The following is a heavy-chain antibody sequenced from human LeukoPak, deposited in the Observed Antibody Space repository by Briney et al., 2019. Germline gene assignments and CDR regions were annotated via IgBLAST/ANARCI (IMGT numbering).Heavy chain of an antibody. CDR2: ISSSSSYI. D-gene: IGHD3-22*01. CDR1: GFTFSSYS. J-gene: IGHJ4*02. V-gene: IGHV3-21*01. CDR3: ARAKRSSGYLVDY. Sequence: GGSLRLSCAASGFTFSSYSMNWVRQAPGKGLEWVSSISSSSSYIYYADSVKGRFTISRDNAKNSLYLQMNSLRAEDTAVYYCARAKRSSGYLVDYWGQGTLVTVSS.